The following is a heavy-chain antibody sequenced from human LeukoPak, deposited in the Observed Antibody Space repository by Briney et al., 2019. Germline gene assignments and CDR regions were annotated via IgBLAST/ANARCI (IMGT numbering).Heavy chain of an antibody. Sequence: SETLSLTCTVSGGSISTYYWSWIRQPPGKGLEWIGYIYYSGSTNYSPSLKSRVTISVDTSKNQFSLKLNSVTAADTAVYYCARGLRSYVNSGYYWFDPWGQGTLVTVSS. CDR3: ARGLRSYVNSGYYWFDP. V-gene: IGHV4-59*01. D-gene: IGHD3-22*01. CDR1: GGSISTYY. J-gene: IGHJ5*02. CDR2: IYYSGST.